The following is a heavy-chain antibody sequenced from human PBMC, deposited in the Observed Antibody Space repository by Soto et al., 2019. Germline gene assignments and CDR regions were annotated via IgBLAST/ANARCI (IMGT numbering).Heavy chain of an antibody. CDR1: GYTFTSYF. V-gene: IGHV1-46*01. J-gene: IGHJ4*02. D-gene: IGHD2-15*01. CDR3: ARQYSSGGSCCTLDY. CDR2: INPSGGST. Sequence: QVQLVQSGAEVKKPGASVKVSCKASGYTFTSYFMHWVRQAPGQGLEWMGIINPSGGSTSYAQKFQGRVTMTRDTSTSTVYMELSSLRSEDTAVYYCARQYSSGGSCCTLDYWGQGTLVTVSS.